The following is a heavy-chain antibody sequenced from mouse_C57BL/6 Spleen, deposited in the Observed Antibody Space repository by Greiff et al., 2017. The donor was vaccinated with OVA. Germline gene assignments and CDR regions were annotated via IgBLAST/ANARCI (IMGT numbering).Heavy chain of an antibody. CDR2: IYPGDGDT. J-gene: IGHJ2*01. V-gene: IGHV1-82*01. CDR3: ARDLITTVVAPYFDY. D-gene: IGHD1-1*01. CDR1: GYAFSSSW. Sequence: QVQLQQSGPELVKPGASVKISCKASGYAFSSSWMNWVKQRPGKGLEWIGRIYPGDGDTNYNGKFKGKATLTADKSSSTAYMQLSSLTSEDSAVYFCARDLITTVVAPYFDYWGQGTTLTVSS.